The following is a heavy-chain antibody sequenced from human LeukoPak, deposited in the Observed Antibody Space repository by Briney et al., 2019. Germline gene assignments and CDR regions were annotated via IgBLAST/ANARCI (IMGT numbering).Heavy chain of an antibody. V-gene: IGHV4-34*01. J-gene: IGHJ1*01. CDR1: GVSTNDYY. Sequence: SETLSLTCGVFGVSTNDYYWSWIRQSPGKGLEWIGEISHTEGTRYNPSLESRVTMSVGTSENQLSLKLIFVTAADTAVYYCARIRCGHSGSVCYNHWGLGTLVTVSS. CDR3: ARIRCGHSGSVCYNH. D-gene: IGHD3-9*01. CDR2: ISHTEGT.